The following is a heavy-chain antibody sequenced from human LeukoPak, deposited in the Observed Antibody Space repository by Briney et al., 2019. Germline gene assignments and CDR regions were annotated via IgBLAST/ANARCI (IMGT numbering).Heavy chain of an antibody. CDR1: GFTFSRFW. Sequence: GGSLRLSCAASGFTFSRFWMSWVRQAPGKGLEWVANIKQDGSEKYYVDSVKGRFTISRDNAKNSLYLQMNSLRAEDTAVYYCAKDKEGSSWFDYYYYYMDVWGKGTTVTVSS. D-gene: IGHD6-13*01. CDR2: IKQDGSEK. V-gene: IGHV3-7*01. CDR3: AKDKEGSSWFDYYYYYMDV. J-gene: IGHJ6*03.